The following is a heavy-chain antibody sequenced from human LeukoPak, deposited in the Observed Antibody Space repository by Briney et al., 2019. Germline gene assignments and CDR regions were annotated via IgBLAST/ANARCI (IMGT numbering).Heavy chain of an antibody. V-gene: IGHV3-66*01. CDR3: ARDQRYCSSSSCPWEPFDY. Sequence: GGSLRLSCAASGFLVSSNYMSWVRQAAGKGLEWVSLINSDGSAYYADSVRGRFTTFRDNSKNTLYLQMNSLRAEDTAVYYCARDQRYCSSSSCPWEPFDYWGQGTLVTVSS. J-gene: IGHJ4*02. CDR2: INSDGSA. D-gene: IGHD2-2*01. CDR1: GFLVSSNY.